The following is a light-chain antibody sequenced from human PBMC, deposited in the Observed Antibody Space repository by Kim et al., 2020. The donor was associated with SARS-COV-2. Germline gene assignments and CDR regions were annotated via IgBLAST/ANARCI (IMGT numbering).Light chain of an antibody. Sequence: DIVMTQSPDSLAVSLGERATINCKSSQSVLYSSNNKNYLAGYQQKPGQPPKLLIYWASTRESGVPDRFCGSGSGTDFTLTISSLQAEDVAVYYCEKYYNTPYTWGQGTKVEI. CDR2: WAS. J-gene: IGKJ2*01. CDR1: QSVLYSSNNKNY. V-gene: IGKV4-1*01. CDR3: EKYYNTPYT.